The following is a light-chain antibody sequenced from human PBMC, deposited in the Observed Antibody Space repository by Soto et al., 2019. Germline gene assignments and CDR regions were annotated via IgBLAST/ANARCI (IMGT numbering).Light chain of an antibody. CDR3: QQFSSYPLT. V-gene: IGKV3-20*01. Sequence: VVLTQSPATLSVSPGEGFTLSWMASQSVNKAYLVWYQVKPGQAPRLLIYDASSRATGIPDRFSGGGSGTDFTLTISRLEPEDFAVYYCQQFSSYPLTFGGGTKVDI. CDR1: QSVNKAY. CDR2: DAS. J-gene: IGKJ4*01.